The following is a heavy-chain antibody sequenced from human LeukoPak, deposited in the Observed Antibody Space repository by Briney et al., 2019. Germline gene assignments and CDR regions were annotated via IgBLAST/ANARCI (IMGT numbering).Heavy chain of an antibody. Sequence: GASVKVSCKASGYTFTSYGISWVRQAPGQGLEWMGWISAYNGNTNYAQKFQGRVTITADKSTSTAYMELSSLRSEDTAVYYCATITSDYWGQGTLVTVSS. J-gene: IGHJ4*02. CDR1: GYTFTSYG. CDR2: ISAYNGNT. V-gene: IGHV1-18*01. CDR3: ATITSDY.